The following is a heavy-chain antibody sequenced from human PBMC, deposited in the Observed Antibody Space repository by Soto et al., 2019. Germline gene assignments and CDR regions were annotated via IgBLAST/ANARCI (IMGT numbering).Heavy chain of an antibody. CDR2: ISGSGGTT. J-gene: IGHJ3*01. CDR3: AQRFAYSSGLDGYYV. V-gene: IGHV3-23*01. Sequence: GGCLILSCAPTRFGFTSYAVRWVRQAPGKGLEWVSGISGSGGTTYYGGSVKGRFIISRDNSKNTLYLQMSNLRAEDSAIYYCAQRFAYSSGLDGYYVWVQGT. D-gene: IGHD6-19*01. CDR1: RFGFTSYA.